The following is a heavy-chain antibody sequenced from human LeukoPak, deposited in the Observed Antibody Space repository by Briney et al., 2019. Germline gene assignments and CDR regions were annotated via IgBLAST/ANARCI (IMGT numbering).Heavy chain of an antibody. J-gene: IGHJ6*02. Sequence: GGSLRLSCAASGFTFSNYVMSWVRQAPGKGPEWVSGINGGGGSTFYAESVKGRFTISRDNSKNTLYLQMNSLRAEDTAVYYCAKIPAAGGSGSYYYYYCMDVWGQGTTVTVSS. CDR3: AKIPAAGGSGSYYYYYCMDV. V-gene: IGHV3-23*01. D-gene: IGHD3-10*01. CDR1: GFTFSNYV. CDR2: INGGGGST.